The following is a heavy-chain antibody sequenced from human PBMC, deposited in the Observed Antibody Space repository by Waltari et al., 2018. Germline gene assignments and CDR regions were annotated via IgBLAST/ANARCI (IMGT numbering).Heavy chain of an antibody. CDR1: GFRFSSYD. CDR2: MWFDGSNQ. V-gene: IGHV3-33*01. CDR3: GRGPTGKAHYYVDS. D-gene: IGHD3-10*01. Sequence: QVQLVESGGGVVQPGRSLRLSCAPSGFRFSSYDIQWVRRAPGKVLEWVVHMWFDGSNQYYRNAVKGRFNGSRDTYKNTVLLQMDSLRAEDTAVYYCGRGPTGKAHYYVDSWCQGTLVTVSS. J-gene: IGHJ4*02.